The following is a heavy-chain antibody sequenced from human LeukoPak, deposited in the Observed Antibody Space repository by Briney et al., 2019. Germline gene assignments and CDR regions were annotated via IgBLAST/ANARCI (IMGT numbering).Heavy chain of an antibody. Sequence: GGSLRLSCAASGFTVSSSYMSWVRQAPGRGLEWVSVIYSGGSTYYADSVKGRFTISRDNSKNTLYLQMNSLRAEDTAVYYCAKRHAANYYDSSGYSDAFDIWGQGTMVTVSS. CDR1: GFTVSSSY. CDR2: IYSGGST. V-gene: IGHV3-66*02. J-gene: IGHJ3*02. D-gene: IGHD3-22*01. CDR3: AKRHAANYYDSSGYSDAFDI.